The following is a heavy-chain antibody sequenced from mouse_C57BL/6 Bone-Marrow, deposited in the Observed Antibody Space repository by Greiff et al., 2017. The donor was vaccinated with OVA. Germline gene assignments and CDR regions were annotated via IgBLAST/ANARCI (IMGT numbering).Heavy chain of an antibody. Sequence: VQLQQSGAELVRPGSSVKMSCKTSGYTFTSYGINWVKQRPGQGLEWIGYIYIGNGYTEYNEKFKGKATLTSDTSSSTAYMQLSSLTSEASAIYCGARLYYGSSYRVFDYWGQGTTLTVSS. J-gene: IGHJ2*01. CDR1: GYTFTSYG. D-gene: IGHD1-1*01. V-gene: IGHV1-58*01. CDR2: IYIGNGYT. CDR3: ARLYYGSSYRVFDY.